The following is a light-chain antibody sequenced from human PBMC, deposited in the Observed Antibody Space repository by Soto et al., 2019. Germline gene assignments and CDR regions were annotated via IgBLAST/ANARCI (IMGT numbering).Light chain of an antibody. Sequence: DIQITQSPSSLSASVGDRVTITCRASQSISSHLNWYQHKPGRPPRLLIFASYILEGGVPSRFSGSGSDTYFTLTIDSLQPEDVATYYCQHSYITPRYTFGQGTKV. CDR3: QHSYITPRYT. V-gene: IGKV1-39*01. J-gene: IGKJ2*01. CDR1: QSISSH. CDR2: ASY.